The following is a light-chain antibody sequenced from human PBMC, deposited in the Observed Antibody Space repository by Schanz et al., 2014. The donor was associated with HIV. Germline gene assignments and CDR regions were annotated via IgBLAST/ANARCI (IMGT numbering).Light chain of an antibody. Sequence: EIVLTQSPGSLSLSPGERATLSCRASQSVSSSYLAWYQQKPGQAPRLLIYDASYRATGVPARFSGSGSGTDFTLTISSLQSDDFAVYYCQQYNNWSPVTFGGGTKVEIK. V-gene: IGKV3-15*01. J-gene: IGKJ4*01. CDR3: QQYNNWSPVT. CDR2: DAS. CDR1: QSVSSSY.